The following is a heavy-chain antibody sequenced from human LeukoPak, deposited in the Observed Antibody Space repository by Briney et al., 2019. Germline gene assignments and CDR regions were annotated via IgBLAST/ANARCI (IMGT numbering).Heavy chain of an antibody. CDR3: ARDVGAMVYLYFFDY. V-gene: IGHV3-30*03. CDR2: ISYDGSNK. J-gene: IGHJ4*02. D-gene: IGHD5-18*01. CDR1: QFKFNNYG. Sequence: GGSLRLSCATSQFKFNNYGMTWVRQAPGKGLEWVAVISYDGSNKYYADSVKGRFTISRDNSNNTLFLQMNSLRAEDTAVYYCARDVGAMVYLYFFDYWGQGMLVTVSS.